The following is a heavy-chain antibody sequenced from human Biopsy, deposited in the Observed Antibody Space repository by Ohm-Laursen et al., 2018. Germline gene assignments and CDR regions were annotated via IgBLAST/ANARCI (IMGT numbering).Heavy chain of an antibody. J-gene: IGHJ4*02. CDR2: NIPILGTG. CDR1: GYTFTTYY. V-gene: IGHV1-69*06. CDR3: ARGPHSGSHSCFDY. D-gene: IGHD1-26*01. Sequence: SVKVSCKASGYTFTTYYIHWVRQAPGQGLEWLGGNIPILGTGNYAQKFQDRVTVAADTSTSTSYMELSSLTTEDTAIYYCARGPHSGSHSCFDYWGRGTLVTVSS.